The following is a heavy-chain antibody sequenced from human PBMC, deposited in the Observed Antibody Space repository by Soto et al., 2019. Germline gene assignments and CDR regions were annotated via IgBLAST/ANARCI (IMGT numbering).Heavy chain of an antibody. CDR3: TSSPSYYYDNSAFHY. Sequence: GGSLRLSCAASGFTVSGNPMTWVRQAPGKGLEWVSVIYSVGSTYYADSVKGRFAISRDDSKNTAYLQMNSLKTEDTAVYYCTSSPSYYYDNSAFHYWSQGTLVTVS. D-gene: IGHD3-22*01. V-gene: IGHV3-53*01. CDR2: IYSVGST. J-gene: IGHJ4*02. CDR1: GFTVSGNP.